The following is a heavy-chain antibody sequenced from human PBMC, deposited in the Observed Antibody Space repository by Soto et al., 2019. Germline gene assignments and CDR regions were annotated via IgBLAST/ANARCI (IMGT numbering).Heavy chain of an antibody. Sequence: GGSLRLSCAASGFTVSSNYMSWVRQAPGKGLEWVSVIYSGGSTYYADSVKGRFTISRDNSKNTLYLQMNSLRTEDTAVYYCARTPVVDGAFDIWGQGTMVTVSS. D-gene: IGHD3-22*01. CDR2: IYSGGST. CDR3: ARTPVVDGAFDI. V-gene: IGHV3-53*01. J-gene: IGHJ3*02. CDR1: GFTVSSNY.